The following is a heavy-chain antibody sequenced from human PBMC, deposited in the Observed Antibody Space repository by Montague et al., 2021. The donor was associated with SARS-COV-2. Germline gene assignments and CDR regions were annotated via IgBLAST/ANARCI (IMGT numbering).Heavy chain of an antibody. Sequence: PALVKPTQTLTLTCTFSGFSLSTSGVGVGWIRQPPGKALEWLALIYWDDDKRYSPSLKSRLTITKDTSKNQVVLTMTNMDPVDTATYYCARRRPLYYYDSSLSTFDYWGQGTLVTVSS. CDR2: IYWDDDK. J-gene: IGHJ4*02. V-gene: IGHV2-5*02. CDR3: ARRRPLYYYDSSLSTFDY. D-gene: IGHD3-22*01. CDR1: GFSLSTSGVG.